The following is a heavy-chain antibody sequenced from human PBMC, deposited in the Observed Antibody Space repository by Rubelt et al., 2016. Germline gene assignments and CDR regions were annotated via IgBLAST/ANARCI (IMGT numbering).Heavy chain of an antibody. CDR2: IHYDGTTT. D-gene: IGHD3-22*01. V-gene: IGHV3-74*01. J-gene: IGHJ4*02. Sequence: VQLVESGGGVVQRGGSLRLSCAASGFTFSNYWMHWVRHAPGKGLVWVSRIHYDGTTTNYADSVKGRFTISRDNAKNSLFLQMNSRRAEDTAVYYCAGDKVVGPTQFDYWGQGTLVSVSS. CDR3: AGDKVVGPTQFDY. CDR1: GFTFSNYW.